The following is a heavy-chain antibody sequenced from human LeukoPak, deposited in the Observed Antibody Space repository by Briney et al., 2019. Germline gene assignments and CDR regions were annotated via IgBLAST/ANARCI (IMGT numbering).Heavy chain of an antibody. J-gene: IGHJ6*03. Sequence: GGPLRLSCATSGFTFTTYGMIWVRQAPGKGLEWVLGISGSGSNTYYAHSAKGRFTSSRDSSKRTVYLHMNSLRAQDTAVYYCAKNGEPHYYMDVLGKGTTVTVSS. V-gene: IGHV3-23*01. CDR2: ISGSGSNT. D-gene: IGHD1-14*01. CDR1: GFTFTTYG. CDR3: AKNGEPHYYMDV.